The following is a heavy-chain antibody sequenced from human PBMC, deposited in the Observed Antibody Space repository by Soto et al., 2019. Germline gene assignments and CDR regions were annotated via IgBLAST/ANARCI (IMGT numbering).Heavy chain of an antibody. CDR2: IIPILGIA. V-gene: IGHV1-69*04. J-gene: IGHJ3*02. Sequence: SVKVSCKASGGTFSSYTISWVRQAPGQGLEWMGRIIPILGIANYAQKFQGRVTITADKSTSTAYMELSSLRSEDTAVYYCARDSRSSNNPGLHDIWGQGTMVTVSS. D-gene: IGHD1-1*01. CDR3: ARDSRSSNNPGLHDI. CDR1: GGTFSSYT.